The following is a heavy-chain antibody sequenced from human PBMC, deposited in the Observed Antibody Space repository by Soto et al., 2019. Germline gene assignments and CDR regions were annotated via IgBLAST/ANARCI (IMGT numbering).Heavy chain of an antibody. V-gene: IGHV3-33*01. CDR2: IWYDGSNK. J-gene: IGHJ6*02. D-gene: IGHD6-19*01. CDR1: GFTFSNYG. CDR3: ARDDIPGRAVAIYGMDV. Sequence: GGSLRLSCAASGFTFSNYGMHWVRQAPGKGLEWVAVIWYDGSNKYYADPVKGRFTISRDNSKNTLYLQMNSLRAEDTAVYYCARDDIPGRAVAIYGMDVWGQGTTVTVSS.